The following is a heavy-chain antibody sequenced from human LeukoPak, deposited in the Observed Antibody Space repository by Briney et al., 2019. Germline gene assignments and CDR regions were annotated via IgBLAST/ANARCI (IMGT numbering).Heavy chain of an antibody. CDR3: ARHVVGGQTFDY. V-gene: IGHV3-7*01. CDR1: GFTFSRSW. J-gene: IGHJ4*02. Sequence: GGSLRLSCGASGFTFSRSWMSWFRQAPGRGLEWVASIKEDGSATYYVDSLKGRFTISRDNAKNSLYLQVDSLRVEDTAVYYCARHVVGGQTFDYWGQGPRVTVSS. D-gene: IGHD6-6*01. CDR2: IKEDGSAT.